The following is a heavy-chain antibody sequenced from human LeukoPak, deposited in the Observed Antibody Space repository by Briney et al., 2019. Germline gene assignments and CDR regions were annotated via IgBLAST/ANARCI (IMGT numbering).Heavy chain of an antibody. Sequence: GGSLRLSCAASGFTFSSYAMSWVRQAPGKGLEWVSAISGSGGSTYYADSVKGRFTISRDNSKNTLYLQMNSLRAGDTAVYYCAKGRLGGYALDYWGQGTLVTVSS. CDR2: ISGSGGST. CDR1: GFTFSSYA. D-gene: IGHD3-22*01. J-gene: IGHJ4*02. V-gene: IGHV3-23*01. CDR3: AKGRLGGYALDY.